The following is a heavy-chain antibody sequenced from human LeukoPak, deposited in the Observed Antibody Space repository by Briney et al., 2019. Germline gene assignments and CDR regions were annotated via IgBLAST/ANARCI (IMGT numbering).Heavy chain of an antibody. V-gene: IGHV1-46*01. CDR3: ARDKPHYGSGSYYPDY. D-gene: IGHD3-10*01. CDR2: INPSGGST. CDR1: GYTFTSYY. J-gene: IGHJ4*02. Sequence: ASVKVSCKASGYTFTSYYMHWVRQAPGQGLEWMGIINPSGGSTSYAQKFQGRVTMTRDMSTSTVYMELSSLRSEDTAVYYCARDKPHYGSGSYYPDYWGQGTLVTVSS.